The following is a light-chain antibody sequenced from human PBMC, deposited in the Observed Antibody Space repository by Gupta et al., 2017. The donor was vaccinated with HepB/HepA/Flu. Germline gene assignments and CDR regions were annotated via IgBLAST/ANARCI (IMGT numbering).Light chain of an antibody. J-gene: IGLJ3*02. Sequence: QSALTQPASVSGSPGQSITISCTGTSSDVGSYNLVSWYQQHPGKAPKLMIYEVRKRPAGVSNRFSGSKAGNTASLTISGLQAEDEADYYCCSYAGSSTLVFGGGTKLTVL. V-gene: IGLV2-23*02. CDR2: EVR. CDR1: SSDVGSYNL. CDR3: CSYAGSSTLV.